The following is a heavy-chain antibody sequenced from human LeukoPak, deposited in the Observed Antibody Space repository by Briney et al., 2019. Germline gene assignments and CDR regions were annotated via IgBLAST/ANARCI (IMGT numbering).Heavy chain of an antibody. CDR1: GYTFTDYY. CDR3: ARTRENSGYDYFDS. Sequence: ASVKVSCKASGYTFTDYYLYWVRQAPGQGLECMGWLNPNIGATKYAQKFQGRVTMTRDTSINTAYMELRSLSSDDTAIYHCARTRENSGYDYFDSWGQGTLVTVSS. CDR2: LNPNIGAT. D-gene: IGHD5-12*01. V-gene: IGHV1-2*02. J-gene: IGHJ4*02.